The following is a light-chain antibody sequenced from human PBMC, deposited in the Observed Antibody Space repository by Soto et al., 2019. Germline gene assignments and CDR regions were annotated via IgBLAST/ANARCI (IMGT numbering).Light chain of an antibody. Sequence: EIVLTQSPGTLSLSPGERATFSCRASQSVSSSYIAWYQQKRGQAPRRLIYGASIRATGIPDRFSGSGSGTDFTLTISRLEPEDFAVYYCQQYHNWPAFGQGTKV. CDR1: QSVSSSY. V-gene: IGKV3-20*01. J-gene: IGKJ1*01. CDR3: QQYHNWPA. CDR2: GAS.